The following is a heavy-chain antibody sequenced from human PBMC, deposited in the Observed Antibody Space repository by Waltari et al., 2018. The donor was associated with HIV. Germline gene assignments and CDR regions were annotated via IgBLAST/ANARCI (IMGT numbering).Heavy chain of an antibody. CDR1: GGSVINSDYY. D-gene: IGHD2-8*01. Sequence: QLQLQQSGPGLVKPSETLSLTCIVSGGSVINSDYYWDFIRQSPGKGLEWIGIIYYTGTTFYNPSLKSRVTMSADLSKNQFSLRLKSVTAADTAIYYCARRPRMAGFYLYYGMDVWGQGTTVTVSS. CDR2: IYYTGTT. V-gene: IGHV4-39*01. CDR3: ARRPRMAGFYLYYGMDV. J-gene: IGHJ6*02.